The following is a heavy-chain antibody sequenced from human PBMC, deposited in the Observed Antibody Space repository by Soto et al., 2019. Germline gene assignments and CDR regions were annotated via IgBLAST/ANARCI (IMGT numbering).Heavy chain of an antibody. V-gene: IGHV4-30-4*01. CDR3: ARYCGGDCYNHYGMDV. Sequence: QVQLQESGPGLMKPSQTLALSCTVSGGSISSGDYYWSWIRQPPGKGLEWIGYIYYSGSTYYNPSLKSRVTISVDTSKNQFSLKLSSVTAADTAEYYCARYCGGDCYNHYGMDVWGQGTTVTVSS. D-gene: IGHD2-21*02. CDR1: GGSISSGDYY. CDR2: IYYSGST. J-gene: IGHJ6*02.